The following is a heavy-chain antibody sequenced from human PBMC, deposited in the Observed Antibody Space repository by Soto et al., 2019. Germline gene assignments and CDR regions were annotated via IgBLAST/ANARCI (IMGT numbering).Heavy chain of an antibody. V-gene: IGHV3-30*18. CDR1: GITFSSYG. CDR3: AKAAGIGYCSGGSCKNWFDP. CDR2: ISYDGSNK. J-gene: IGHJ5*02. D-gene: IGHD2-15*01. Sequence: GGSLRLSCAASGITFSSYGMHWVRQAPGKGLEWVAVISYDGSNKYYADSVKGRFTISRDNSKNTPYLQMNSLRAEDTAVYYCAKAAGIGYCSGGSCKNWFDPWGQGTLVTVSS.